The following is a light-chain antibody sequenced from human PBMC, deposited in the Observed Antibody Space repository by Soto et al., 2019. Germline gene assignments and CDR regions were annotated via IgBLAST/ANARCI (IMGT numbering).Light chain of an antibody. CDR2: KAS. V-gene: IGKV1-5*03. CDR3: QHYNSYSEA. J-gene: IGKJ1*01. CDR1: QSISSY. Sequence: DIHITQSPSTLSASVGDRVTITCRASQSISSYLNWYQQKPGKAPKLLIYKASTLKSGVPSRFSGSGSGTEFTLTISSLQPDDFATYYCQHYNSYSEAFGQGTKVDIK.